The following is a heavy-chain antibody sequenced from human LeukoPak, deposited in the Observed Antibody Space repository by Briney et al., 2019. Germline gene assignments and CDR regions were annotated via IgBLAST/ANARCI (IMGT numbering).Heavy chain of an antibody. CDR2: IRYDGSNK. V-gene: IGHV3-30*02. D-gene: IGHD6-19*01. Sequence: GGSLRLSCAASGFTFSSYGMHWVRQAPGKGLEWVAFIRYDGSNKYYADSVKGRFTISRDNSKNTLYLQMNSLRAENTAVYYCTRRGLVDNLFYCWGQGTLVTVSS. CDR3: TRRGLVDNLFYC. J-gene: IGHJ4*02. CDR1: GFTFSSYG.